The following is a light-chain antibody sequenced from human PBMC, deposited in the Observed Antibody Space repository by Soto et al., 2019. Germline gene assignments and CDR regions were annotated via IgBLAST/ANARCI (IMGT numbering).Light chain of an antibody. J-gene: IGKJ1*01. CDR2: AAS. CDR1: QSDISNY. CDR3: HQYGSSLKWS. V-gene: IGKV3-20*01. Sequence: EVVLTQSPGTVSLSPGERVTLSCRASQSDISNYSAWFQQRPGQAPRLLIYAASSRATGIPDRFSGSGSGTEFTLSISRVEPEAFAVYYCHQYGSSLKWSFGQGTKVEIK.